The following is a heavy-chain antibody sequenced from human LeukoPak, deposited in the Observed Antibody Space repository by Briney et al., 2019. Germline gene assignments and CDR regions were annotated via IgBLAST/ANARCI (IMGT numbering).Heavy chain of an antibody. Sequence: PGGSLRLSCAASGFTFSSYAMSWVRQAPGKGLEWVSAISGSGGSTYYADSVKGRFTISRDNPKNTLYLQMNSLRAEDTAVYYCAKLGFAYSSSSDGDIVATILYYYGMDVWGQGTTVTVSS. CDR3: AKLGFAYSSSSDGDIVATILYYYGMDV. V-gene: IGHV3-23*01. CDR1: GFTFSSYA. J-gene: IGHJ6*02. D-gene: IGHD5-12*01. CDR2: ISGSGGST.